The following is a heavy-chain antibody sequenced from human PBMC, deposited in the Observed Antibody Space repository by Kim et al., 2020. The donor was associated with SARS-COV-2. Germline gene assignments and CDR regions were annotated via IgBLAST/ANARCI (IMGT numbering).Heavy chain of an antibody. D-gene: IGHD6-13*01. CDR3: ARDNAAAGTSFDY. Sequence: YNPALKSRVTISVDTSKNQFSLKLSSVTAADTAVYYCARDNAAAGTSFDYWGQGTLVTVSS. J-gene: IGHJ4*02. V-gene: IGHV4-59*01.